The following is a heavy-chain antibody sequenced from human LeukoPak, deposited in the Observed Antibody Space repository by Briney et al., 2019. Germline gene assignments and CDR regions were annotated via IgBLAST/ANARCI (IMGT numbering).Heavy chain of an antibody. D-gene: IGHD6-13*01. Sequence: PGGSLRLSCAASGFTFSSYGMHWVRQAPGKGLEWVAFIRYDGSNKYYADSVKGRFTISRDNSKNTLYLQMNSLRAEDTAVYYCARDHIAAAGMFDYWGQGTLVTVSP. CDR1: GFTFSSYG. CDR3: ARDHIAAAGMFDY. V-gene: IGHV3-30*02. CDR2: IRYDGSNK. J-gene: IGHJ4*02.